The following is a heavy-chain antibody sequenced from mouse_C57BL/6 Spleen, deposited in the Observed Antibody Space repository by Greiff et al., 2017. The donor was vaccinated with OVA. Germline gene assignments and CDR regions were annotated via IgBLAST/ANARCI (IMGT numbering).Heavy chain of an antibody. CDR2: IYPGDGDT. CDR1: GYAFSSSW. V-gene: IGHV1-82*01. Sequence: LVESGPELVKPGASVKISCKASGYAFSSSWMNWVKQRPGKGLEWIGRIYPGDGDTNYNGKFKGKATLTADKSSSTAYMQLSSLTSEDSAVYFCAIITTVVATKGYWGQGTTLTVSS. CDR3: AIITTVVATKGY. D-gene: IGHD1-1*01. J-gene: IGHJ2*01.